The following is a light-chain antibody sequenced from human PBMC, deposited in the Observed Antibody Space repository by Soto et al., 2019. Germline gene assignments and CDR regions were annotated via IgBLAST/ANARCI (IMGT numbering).Light chain of an antibody. CDR1: QSVSSSY. CDR3: QQYGSSPFN. Sequence: EIVLTQSPGTLSLSPGERATLSCRASQSVSSSYLAWYQQKPGQAPRLLIYGASSRATGIPDRFSGSGSGTDFTLTISRLEPEDFAVYYCQQYGSSPFNFGPGT. CDR2: GAS. J-gene: IGKJ3*01. V-gene: IGKV3-20*01.